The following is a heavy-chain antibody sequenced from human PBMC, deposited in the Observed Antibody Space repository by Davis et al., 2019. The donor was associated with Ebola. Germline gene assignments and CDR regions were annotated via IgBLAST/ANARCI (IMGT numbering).Heavy chain of an antibody. CDR2: INPNSGGT. Sequence: ASVKVSCKASGYTFTGYYMHWVRQAPGQGLEWMGWINPNSGGTNYAQKFQGWVTMTRDTSISTAYMGLSRLRSDDTAVYYCAREGRTAVTTGGMDVWGQGTTVTVSS. CDR3: AREGRTAVTTGGMDV. V-gene: IGHV1-2*04. CDR1: GYTFTGYY. J-gene: IGHJ6*02. D-gene: IGHD4-17*01.